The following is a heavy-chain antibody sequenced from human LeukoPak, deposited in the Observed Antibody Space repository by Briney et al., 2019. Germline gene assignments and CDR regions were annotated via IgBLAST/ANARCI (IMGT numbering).Heavy chain of an antibody. CDR3: AHGISASVTFDY. J-gene: IGHJ4*02. V-gene: IGHV2-5*02. Sequence: SGPTLVQPTQPLTLTCTFSGFSLSTSGVAVGWIRQPPAKALEWLALIFWDDDKRYSPSLKSRLTITKDTSRNQVVLTMTNMDPVDTGTYYCAHGISASVTFDYWGQGTPVTVSS. D-gene: IGHD6-13*01. CDR2: IFWDDDK. CDR1: GFSLSTSGVA.